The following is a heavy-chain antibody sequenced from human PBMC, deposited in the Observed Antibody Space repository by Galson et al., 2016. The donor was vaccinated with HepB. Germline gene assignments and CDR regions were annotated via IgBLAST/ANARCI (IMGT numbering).Heavy chain of an antibody. V-gene: IGHV3-48*02. Sequence: SLRLSCAASGFTFSSYGMNWVRQAPGKGLEWVSYISGSSTIDYTDSVKVRFIISRDKAKNSLYLQMNSLRDEDTAVYYCARRLDSWGQGTLVTVSS. CDR1: GFTFSSYG. J-gene: IGHJ4*02. CDR3: ARRLDS. CDR2: ISGSSTI.